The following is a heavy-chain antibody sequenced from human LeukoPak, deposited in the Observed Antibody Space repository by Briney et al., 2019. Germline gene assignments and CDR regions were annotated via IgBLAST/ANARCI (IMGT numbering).Heavy chain of an antibody. Sequence: GGSLRLSCEASGFTFDDYAMHWVRQAPGKGLEWVSGISWNSGSIGYADSVKGRFTISRDNPKNSLYLQMNSLRAEDTAVYYCARVQGHPPNGLDVWGQGTMVTVSS. CDR2: ISWNSGSI. J-gene: IGHJ3*01. D-gene: IGHD2-8*01. CDR3: ARVQGHPPNGLDV. CDR1: GFTFDDYA. V-gene: IGHV3-9*01.